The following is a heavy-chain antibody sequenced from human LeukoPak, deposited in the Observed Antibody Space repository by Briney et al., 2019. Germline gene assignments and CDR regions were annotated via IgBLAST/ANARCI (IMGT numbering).Heavy chain of an antibody. D-gene: IGHD4-17*01. Sequence: GGSLRLSCATSGFTFSSYWMSWVRQAPGKGLEWVANIKQDGSEKYYVDSVKGRFTISRDSAKNSLYLQMNSLRAEDTAAYYCSRGGQQNSGDYVDQGFDYWGQGTLVTVSS. CDR3: SRGGQQNSGDYVDQGFDY. J-gene: IGHJ4*02. CDR2: IKQDGSEK. CDR1: GFTFSSYW. V-gene: IGHV3-7*01.